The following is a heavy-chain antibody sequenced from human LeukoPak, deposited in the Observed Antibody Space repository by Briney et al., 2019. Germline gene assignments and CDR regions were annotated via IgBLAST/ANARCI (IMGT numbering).Heavy chain of an antibody. CDR3: ARVSPSGVWDV. V-gene: IGHV4-61*02. J-gene: IGHJ6*02. Sequence: PSETLSLTCTVSGGSISSSSYYWSWIRQPAGKGLEWIGRIYTSGSTNYNPSLNSRVTISIDTSKNQFSLSLSSVTAADTAGYYWARVSPSGVWDVWGQGTTVTVSS. CDR1: GGSISSSSYY. D-gene: IGHD3-10*01. CDR2: IYTSGST.